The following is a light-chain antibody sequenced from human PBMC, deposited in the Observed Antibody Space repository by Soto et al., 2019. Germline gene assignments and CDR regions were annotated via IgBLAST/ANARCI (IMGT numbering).Light chain of an antibody. CDR2: AVS. Sequence: QSALTQPASVSGSPGQSITISCTGTSSDVGLYDYVSWYQQHPGKAPQLMIYAVSNRPSGVSNRFSASKSGNTASLFISGLQAEDEADYYCSSYTSGSSYVFGSGTKLTVL. J-gene: IGLJ1*01. CDR1: SSDVGLYDY. CDR3: SSYTSGSSYV. V-gene: IGLV2-14*01.